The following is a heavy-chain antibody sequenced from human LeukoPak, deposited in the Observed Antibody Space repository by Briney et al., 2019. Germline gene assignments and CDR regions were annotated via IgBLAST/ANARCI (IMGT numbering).Heavy chain of an antibody. CDR2: ISSSGSTI. Sequence: GGSLRLSCAASGFTFSSYETNWVRQAPGKGLEWVSYISSSGSTIYYADSVKGRFTISRDNAKNSLYLQMNSLRAEDTAVYYCARDLMRYFDSNDPWGQGTLVTVSS. V-gene: IGHV3-48*03. D-gene: IGHD3-9*01. CDR1: GFTFSSYE. J-gene: IGHJ5*02. CDR3: ARDLMRYFDSNDP.